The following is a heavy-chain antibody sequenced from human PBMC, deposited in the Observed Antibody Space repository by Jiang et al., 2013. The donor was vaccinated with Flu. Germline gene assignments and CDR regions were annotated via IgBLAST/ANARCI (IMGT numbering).Heavy chain of an antibody. CDR2: IYYSGTI. V-gene: IGHV4-31*03. CDR3: ARIPSRSMSVAGTGGFDY. Sequence: GPGLVKPSQTLSLTCTVSGGSISSADYYWSWIRQHPGEGLEWIGYIYYSGTIYYNSSLKSRVTISMDTSKNQFSLKLTSVTAADTAVYYCARIPSRSMSVAGTGGFDYWGPGNPGHRLL. D-gene: IGHD6-19*01. J-gene: IGHJ4*02. CDR1: GGSISSADYY.